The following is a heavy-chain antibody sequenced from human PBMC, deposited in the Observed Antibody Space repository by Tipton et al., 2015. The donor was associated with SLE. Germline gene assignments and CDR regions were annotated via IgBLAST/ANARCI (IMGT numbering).Heavy chain of an antibody. J-gene: IGHJ2*01. CDR2: IYYSGGT. CDR1: GGSMSTYY. D-gene: IGHD1-1*01. CDR3: ARYSLTNCHIVL. Sequence: TLSPTCTVSGGSMSTYYWSWLRLPPGKGLEWIGSIYYSGGTSYNPSLNSRVTISVDTSRNQFSLKLTSVTAADSAVYYCARYSLTNCHIVLGGRGTLVAVAS. V-gene: IGHV4-59*01.